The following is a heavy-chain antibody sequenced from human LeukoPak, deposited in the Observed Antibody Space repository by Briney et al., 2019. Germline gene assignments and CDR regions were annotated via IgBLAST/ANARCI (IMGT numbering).Heavy chain of an antibody. CDR1: GFTFSPHA. J-gene: IGHJ3*02. D-gene: IGHD3-16*01. V-gene: IGHV3-23*01. Sequence: GGSLRLSCAASGFTFSPHAMSWVRQAPGKGLEWVSVISGRDGTTYYADSVKGRFTISRDNSRNMLYLQMNSLRAEDAAVYYCAKALQGRVWGSYSHASDIWGQGTMVTVSP. CDR3: AKALQGRVWGSYSHASDI. CDR2: ISGRDGTT.